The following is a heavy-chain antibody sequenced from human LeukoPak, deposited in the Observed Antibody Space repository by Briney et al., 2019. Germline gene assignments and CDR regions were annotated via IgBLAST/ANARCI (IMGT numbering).Heavy chain of an antibody. CDR2: INPNSGVT. J-gene: IGHJ4*02. D-gene: IGHD4-11*01. CDR3: ARDALTTVTTYSLYYFDY. CDR1: GYTFTGYY. V-gene: IGHV1-2*02. Sequence: ASVKVSCKASGYTFTGYYMHWVRQAPGQGLEWMGWINPNSGVTRFSQRFQGRVTMTRDTSISTAYMELSSLRSDDTAVYYCARDALTTVTTYSLYYFDYWGQGTLVTVSS.